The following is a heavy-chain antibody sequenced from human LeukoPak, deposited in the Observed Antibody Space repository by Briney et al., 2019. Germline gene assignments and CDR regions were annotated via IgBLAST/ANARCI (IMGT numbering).Heavy chain of an antibody. J-gene: IGHJ5*02. Sequence: SQTLSLTCAVPGGSISSGDYSWSWIRQPPGKGLEWIGYIYHSGSAYYNPSLKSRVTISVDRSKNQVSLKLISVTAADTAGDYSARVRPGPNFGPWGQGTLDPVSS. CDR2: IYHSGSA. CDR1: GGSISSGDYS. CDR3: ARVRPGPNFGP. V-gene: IGHV4-30-2*01. D-gene: IGHD1-1*01.